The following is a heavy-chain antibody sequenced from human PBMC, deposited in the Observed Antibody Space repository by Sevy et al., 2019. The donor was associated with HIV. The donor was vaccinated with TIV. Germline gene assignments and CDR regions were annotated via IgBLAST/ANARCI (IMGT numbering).Heavy chain of an antibody. CDR3: AREGGYTDKGLDV. CDR2: INSSPSII. CDR1: GFTFNNYN. J-gene: IGHJ6*02. Sequence: GGSLRLSCAASGFTFNNYNINWVRQAPGKGLEWISYINSSPSIIDYADSVRDRFTISRDTAKNSVYLQMNNLKAEDTAVYYCAREGGYTDKGLDVWGQGTTVTVSS. D-gene: IGHD3-22*01. V-gene: IGHV3-48*01.